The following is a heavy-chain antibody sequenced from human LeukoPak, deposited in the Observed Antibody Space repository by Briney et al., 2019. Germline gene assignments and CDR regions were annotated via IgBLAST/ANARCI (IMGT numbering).Heavy chain of an antibody. Sequence: GGSLRLSCAASGFTFSGYDMSWVRQAPGKGLEWVSGIRSGGENTYYSDSVKGRFTIPRDKSKDTLSLQMNSLRAEDTAIYCCTCLDYWGQGTLVTVSS. CDR1: GFTFSGYD. CDR3: TCLDY. V-gene: IGHV3-23*01. J-gene: IGHJ4*02. CDR2: IRSGGENT.